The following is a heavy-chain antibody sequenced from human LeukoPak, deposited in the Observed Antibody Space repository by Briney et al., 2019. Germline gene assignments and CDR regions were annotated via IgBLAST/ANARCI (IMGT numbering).Heavy chain of an antibody. D-gene: IGHD2-2*01. Sequence: GASVKVSCKASGYTFTDYYMHWVRQAPGQGFEWMGWINPNDGDTNYAQKSQGRVTMTRDTSISTARMEVSRLRSDDTAVYYCARTNFLYCSSSTCLFDYWGQGTLVTVSS. CDR3: ARTNFLYCSSSTCLFDY. V-gene: IGHV1-2*02. CDR2: INPNDGDT. CDR1: GYTFTDYY. J-gene: IGHJ4*02.